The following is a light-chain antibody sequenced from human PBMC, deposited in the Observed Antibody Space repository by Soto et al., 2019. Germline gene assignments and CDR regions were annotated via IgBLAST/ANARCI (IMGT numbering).Light chain of an antibody. J-gene: IGKJ4*01. Sequence: DIKMTHSLSTLSGNVGDRVTITWRVSQTISSWLAWYQQKPWKAPKLLIYKVSTLESGVPSRFSGSGSGTDLTLTISSLEPEDFAVYYCQQGSNWPSLTFGGGTKVDIK. CDR1: QTISSW. CDR3: QQGSNWPSLT. CDR2: KVS. V-gene: IGKV1-5*03.